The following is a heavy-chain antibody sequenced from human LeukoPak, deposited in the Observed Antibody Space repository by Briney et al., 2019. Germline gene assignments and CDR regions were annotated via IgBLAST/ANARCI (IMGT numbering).Heavy chain of an antibody. CDR1: GFPFRSYA. CDR3: ARVAVPGTYDY. Sequence: GGSLRLSCAASGFPFRSYAMHWARQAPGKGLEYVSAITLDGISTYYANSVKGRFTISRDNSKNTLYLQMGSLRAEDMAVYYCARVAVPGTYDYWGQGTLVTVSS. V-gene: IGHV3-64*01. J-gene: IGHJ4*02. D-gene: IGHD6-19*01. CDR2: ITLDGIST.